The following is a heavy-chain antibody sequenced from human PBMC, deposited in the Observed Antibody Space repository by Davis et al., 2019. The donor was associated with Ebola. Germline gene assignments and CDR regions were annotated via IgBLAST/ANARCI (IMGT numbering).Heavy chain of an antibody. Sequence: PGGSLRLSCAASGFTFSSYGMHWVRQAPGKGLEWVAVISYDGSNKYYADSVKGRFTISRDNSKNTLYLQMNSLRAEDTAVYYCAKDRDTVTQDDLYYYYGMDVWGQGTTVTVSS. J-gene: IGHJ6*02. CDR2: ISYDGSNK. CDR1: GFTFSSYG. V-gene: IGHV3-30*18. CDR3: AKDRDTVTQDDLYYYYGMDV. D-gene: IGHD4-17*01.